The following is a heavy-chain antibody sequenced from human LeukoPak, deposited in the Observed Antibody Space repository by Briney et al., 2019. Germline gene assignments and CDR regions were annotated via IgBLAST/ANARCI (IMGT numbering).Heavy chain of an antibody. CDR2: MNPKSGGT. D-gene: IGHD3-9*01. CDR3: ARSPDILTGEKFDY. V-gene: IGHV1-2*02. Sequence: ASVKVSCKASGYTFTTYGISWVRQAPGQGLEWMGWMNPKSGGTNYAQKFEARVTMNRDTSISTAYMELSRLRFDDTAVYYCARSPDILTGEKFDYWGQGTLVTVSS. CDR1: GYTFTTYG. J-gene: IGHJ4*02.